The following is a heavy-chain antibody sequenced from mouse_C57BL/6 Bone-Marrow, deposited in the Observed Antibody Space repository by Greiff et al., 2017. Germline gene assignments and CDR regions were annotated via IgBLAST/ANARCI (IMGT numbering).Heavy chain of an antibody. CDR2: IYPGSGST. V-gene: IGHV1-55*01. CDR3: ARDGSGYCYFDV. Sequence: QVQLQQPGAELVKPGASVKMSCKASGYTFTSYWITWVKQTPGQGLEWIGDIYPGSGSTNYNEKFKSKATLTVDTSSSTAYMQLSSLTSEDSAVYYCARDGSGYCYFDVGGTGTTATVTS. CDR1: GYTFTSYW. D-gene: IGHD1-1*01. J-gene: IGHJ1*03.